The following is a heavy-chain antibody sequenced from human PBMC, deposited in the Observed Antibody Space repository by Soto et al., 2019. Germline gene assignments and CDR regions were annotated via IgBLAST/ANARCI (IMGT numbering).Heavy chain of an antibody. D-gene: IGHD5-18*01. CDR3: ARSPRGYSYGYFDS. Sequence: SETLSLTCTVSGGSTSSGDYYWSWIRQPPGRGLEWTGYIYYSGSTYYNPSLKSRITISRDTSKNQFSLNLSSVTAADTAVYYCARSPRGYSYGYFDSWGQGTLVTVSS. J-gene: IGHJ4*02. CDR2: IYYSGST. V-gene: IGHV4-30-4*01. CDR1: GGSTSSGDYY.